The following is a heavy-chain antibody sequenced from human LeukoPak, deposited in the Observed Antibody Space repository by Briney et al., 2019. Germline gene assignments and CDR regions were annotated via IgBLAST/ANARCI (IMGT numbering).Heavy chain of an antibody. J-gene: IGHJ4*02. CDR2: IYSSGST. Sequence: PSQTLSLTCTVSGGSISSYYWSWIRQPPGKGLEWIGYIYSSGSTNYNPSLKSRITISVDTSKNQFSLKLSSVTAADTAVYYCARFAYCGGHCWYYFDYWGQGSLVTVSS. CDR3: ARFAYCGGHCWYYFDY. D-gene: IGHD2-21*02. CDR1: GGSISSYY. V-gene: IGHV4-59*01.